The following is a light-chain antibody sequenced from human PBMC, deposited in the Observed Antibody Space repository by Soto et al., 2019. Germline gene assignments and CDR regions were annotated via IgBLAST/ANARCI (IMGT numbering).Light chain of an antibody. V-gene: IGKV1-39*01. Sequence: DIQMTQSPSSLSASVGDRVTITCRASQSIRSYLNWYQQKPRKAPRLLIYAASSLQSGVPSRFSGSGSGTDFTLTISSLQPEDFATYYCQQSYSTPPFTFGQGTRL. CDR2: AAS. CDR1: QSIRSY. CDR3: QQSYSTPPFT. J-gene: IGKJ5*01.